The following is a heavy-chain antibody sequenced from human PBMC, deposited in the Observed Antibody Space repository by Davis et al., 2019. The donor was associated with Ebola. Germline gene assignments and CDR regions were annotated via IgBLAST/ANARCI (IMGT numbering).Heavy chain of an antibody. CDR2: IKSKNDGGTT. D-gene: IGHD1-26*01. CDR1: GFNFSVTW. V-gene: IGHV3-15*01. Sequence: GESLKISCAASGFNFSVTWMSWVRQAPGKGLEWVGRIKSKNDGGTTDYAPPVKGRFTISRDDSKNTVYLQMNGLKTEDTAVYYCTTSYRAFDFWGRGTLVTVSS. CDR3: TTSYRAFDF. J-gene: IGHJ4*02.